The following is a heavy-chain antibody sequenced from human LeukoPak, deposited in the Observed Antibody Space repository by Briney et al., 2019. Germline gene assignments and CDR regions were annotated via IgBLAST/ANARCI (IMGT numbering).Heavy chain of an antibody. V-gene: IGHV4-59*12. CDR2: IYYSGST. D-gene: IGHD3-9*01. Sequence: SETLSLTCTVSGGSISSYYWSWIRQPPGKGLEWIGYIYYSGSTNYNPSLKSRVTISVDTSRNQFSLKLSSMTAADTAVYYCARGSNPYYDILTGPASFDYWGQGTLVTASS. J-gene: IGHJ4*02. CDR1: GGSISSYY. CDR3: ARGSNPYYDILTGPASFDY.